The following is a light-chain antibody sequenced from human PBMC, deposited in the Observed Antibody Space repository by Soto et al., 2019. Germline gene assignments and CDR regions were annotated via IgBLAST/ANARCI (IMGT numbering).Light chain of an antibody. V-gene: IGKV1-5*03. J-gene: IGKJ5*01. Sequence: DIQLTQSPSTLSASVGDRVTIICRASQSISSWLAWYQQKPGKAPKLLIYKASSLESGVPSRFSGSGSGTEFTLTISSLQPDDFATYYCQQYNSYPFGQGTRLEIK. CDR2: KAS. CDR3: QQYNSYP. CDR1: QSISSW.